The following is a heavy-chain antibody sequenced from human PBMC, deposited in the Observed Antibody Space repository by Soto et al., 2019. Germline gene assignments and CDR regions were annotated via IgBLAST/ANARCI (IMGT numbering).Heavy chain of an antibody. D-gene: IGHD6-13*01. CDR3: ASLVSSSWYREDY. Sequence: PSETLSLTCSVSGASISSSIYYWGWIRQPPGKGLEWVGTIYYSGSTYYNPSLKSRVTISVDTSKNQFSLKLSSVTAADTAVYYCASLVSSSWYREDYWGQGTLVTVSS. CDR2: IYYSGST. CDR1: GASISSSIYY. V-gene: IGHV4-39*01. J-gene: IGHJ4*02.